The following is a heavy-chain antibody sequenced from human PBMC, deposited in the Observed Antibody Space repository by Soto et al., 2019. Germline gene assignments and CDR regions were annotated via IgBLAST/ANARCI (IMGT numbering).Heavy chain of an antibody. Sequence: QITLKESGPTLVKPTQTLTLTCTFSGFSLSTSGVGVGWIRQPPGKALEWLALIYWDDDKRYSPSLKSRLTSTQDTSKNQVVLTMPNMHPVDTATYYCARERFLEWLFQYYFDYWGQGTLVTVSS. J-gene: IGHJ4*02. CDR1: GFSLSTSGVG. D-gene: IGHD3-3*01. V-gene: IGHV2-5*02. CDR3: ARERFLEWLFQYYFDY. CDR2: IYWDDDK.